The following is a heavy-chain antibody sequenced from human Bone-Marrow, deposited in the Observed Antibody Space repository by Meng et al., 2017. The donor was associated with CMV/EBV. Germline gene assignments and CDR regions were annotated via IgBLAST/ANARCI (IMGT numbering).Heavy chain of an antibody. CDR1: GGSISSSSYY. CDR3: ASFSYYRYLDV. J-gene: IGHJ6*02. CDR2: IYYSGST. V-gene: IGHV4-39*01. Sequence: SETLSLTCTVSGGSISSSSYYWGWIRQPPGKGLEWIGSIYYSGSTYYNPSLKSRVTISVDTSKNQFSLKLSSVTAADTAVYYCASFSYYRYLDVWGQGTTVTVSS. D-gene: IGHD3-16*02.